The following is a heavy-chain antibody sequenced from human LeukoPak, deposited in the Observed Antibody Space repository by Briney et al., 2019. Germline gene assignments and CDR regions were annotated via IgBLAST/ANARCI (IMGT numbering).Heavy chain of an antibody. V-gene: IGHV3-64D*06. Sequence: PGGSLRLSCSVSGFTFSTYVMHWVRQAPGKGLEYVSAISSNGDNTYYADSVKGRFTISRDNSENTLYLQMSSLRPDDTAVYFCVRGTGYWGQGTLVTVSS. CDR3: VRGTGY. CDR1: GFTFSTYV. CDR2: ISSNGDNT. J-gene: IGHJ4*02.